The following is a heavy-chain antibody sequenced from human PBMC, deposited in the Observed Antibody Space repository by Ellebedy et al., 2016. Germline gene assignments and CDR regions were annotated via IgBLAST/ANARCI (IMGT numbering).Heavy chain of an antibody. J-gene: IGHJ4*02. Sequence: GGSLRLSXAASGFTFGNFWMAWVRQAPGKGLEWVAHMSQDGSEKFYVDSVKGRFTISRDNAKNSLFLQMNSLRAEDTAVYYCATDTGNYWSSDYWGQGTLVTVSS. CDR3: ATDTGNYWSSDY. V-gene: IGHV3-7*04. CDR1: GFTFGNFW. D-gene: IGHD1-26*01. CDR2: MSQDGSEK.